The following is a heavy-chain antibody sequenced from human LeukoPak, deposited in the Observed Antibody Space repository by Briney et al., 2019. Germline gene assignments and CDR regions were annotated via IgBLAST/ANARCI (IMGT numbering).Heavy chain of an antibody. V-gene: IGHV1-69*04. CDR1: GGTFSSYA. J-gene: IGHJ4*02. Sequence: ASVKVSCKASGGTFSSYAISWVRQAPGQGLEWMGRIIPILGIANYAQKFQERVTITRDMSTSTAYMELSSLRSEDTAVYYCAAVDAHVVPAAPFDYWGQGTLVTVSS. CDR2: IIPILGIA. D-gene: IGHD2-2*01. CDR3: AAVDAHVVPAAPFDY.